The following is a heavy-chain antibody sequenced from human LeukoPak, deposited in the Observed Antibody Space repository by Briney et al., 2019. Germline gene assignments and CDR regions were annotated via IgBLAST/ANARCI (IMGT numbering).Heavy chain of an antibody. D-gene: IGHD3-3*01. Sequence: GGSLRLSCAASGFTFSSYSMNWVRQAPGKGLEWVSYISSSGSTIYYADSVKGRFTISRDNAKNSLYLQMNSLRAEDTAVYYCARDGPYYDIWSGYVPESYYFDYWGQGTLVTVSS. CDR1: GFTFSSYS. J-gene: IGHJ4*02. V-gene: IGHV3-48*04. CDR2: ISSSGSTI. CDR3: ARDGPYYDIWSGYVPESYYFDY.